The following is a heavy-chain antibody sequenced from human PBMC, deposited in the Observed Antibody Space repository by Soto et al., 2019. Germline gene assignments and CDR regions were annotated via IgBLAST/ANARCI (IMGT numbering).Heavy chain of an antibody. J-gene: IGHJ4*02. CDR3: ARVQYSSRKDLQY. Sequence: ASVKVSCKASGYTFTGYYMHWVRQAPGQGLEWMGWINPNSGGTNYAQKFQGRVTMTRDTSISTAYMELSGLRSDDTAVYYCARVQYSSRKDLQYWGQGTLVTAPQ. V-gene: IGHV1-2*02. CDR2: INPNSGGT. D-gene: IGHD6-13*01. CDR1: GYTFTGYY.